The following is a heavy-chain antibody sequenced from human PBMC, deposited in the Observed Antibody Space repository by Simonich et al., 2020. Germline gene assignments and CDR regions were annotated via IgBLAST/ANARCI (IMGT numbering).Heavy chain of an antibody. CDR1: GYTFTSYG. J-gene: IGHJ3*02. CDR2: SSTYKGNT. D-gene: IGHD1-1*01. Sequence: QVQLVQSGAEVKKPGASVKVSCKASGYTFTSYGISGVRQAPGQGLEWMGWSSTYKGNTNYAQKLQGRVTMTTDTSTSTAYMELRSLRSDDTAVYYCARSTTGTTAFDIWGQGTMVTVSS. CDR3: ARSTTGTTAFDI. V-gene: IGHV1-18*01.